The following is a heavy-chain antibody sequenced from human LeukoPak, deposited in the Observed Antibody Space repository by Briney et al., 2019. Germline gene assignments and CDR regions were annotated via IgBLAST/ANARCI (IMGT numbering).Heavy chain of an antibody. CDR2: ISYDGNNK. D-gene: IGHD6-13*01. CDR1: GFTFSSYG. V-gene: IGHV3-30*03. Sequence: GRSLRLSCAASGFTFSSYGMHWVRQAPGKGLEWVAVISYDGNNKYYADSVKGRFTISRDNSKNTLYLQMNSLRAEDTAVYYCARAPRTAANFDYWGQGSLVTVSS. J-gene: IGHJ4*02. CDR3: ARAPRTAANFDY.